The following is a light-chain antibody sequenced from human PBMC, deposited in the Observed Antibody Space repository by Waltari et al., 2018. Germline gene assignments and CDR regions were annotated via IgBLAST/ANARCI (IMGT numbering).Light chain of an antibody. V-gene: IGLV2-8*01. CDR2: EID. CDR3: SSYIGTNNWV. CDR1: SSDFGSYNY. J-gene: IGLJ3*02. Sequence: QSALTQFPSASGSPGQSVTLSCTGTSSDFGSYNYVSWYQPHPGKAPKLMIYEIDKRPSGVPDRFSGSMSGNTASLTVSGLQAEDEADYYCSSYIGTNNWVFGGGTKLTVL.